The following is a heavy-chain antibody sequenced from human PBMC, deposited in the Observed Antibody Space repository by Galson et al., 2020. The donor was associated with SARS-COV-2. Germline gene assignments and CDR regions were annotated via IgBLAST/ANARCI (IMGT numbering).Heavy chain of an antibody. CDR2: IRSKANSYAT. J-gene: IGHJ6*02. CDR1: GFTFSGSA. Sequence: GGSLRLSCAASGFTFSGSAMHWVRQASGKGLEWVGRIRSKANSYATAYAASVKGRFTISRDDSKNTAYLQMNSLKTEDTAVYYCTRPVYYYYGMDVWGQGTTVTVSS. CDR3: TRPVYYYYGMDV. V-gene: IGHV3-73*01.